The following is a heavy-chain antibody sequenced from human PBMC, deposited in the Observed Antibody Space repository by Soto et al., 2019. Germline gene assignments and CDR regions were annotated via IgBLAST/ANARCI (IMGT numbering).Heavy chain of an antibody. CDR1: GGTFSSYI. D-gene: IGHD1-26*01. J-gene: IGHJ4*02. CDR3: ARFPQSAIVGAAYVDY. CDR2: IIPIPGIA. Sequence: QVQLVQSGAEVKKPGSSVKVSCKASGGTFSSYIISWVRQAPGQGLEWMGRIIPIPGIANYAQKFQGRVTITADKPTSTAYMELSSLRSEDTAVYYCARFPQSAIVGAAYVDYWGQGTLVTVSS. V-gene: IGHV1-69*02.